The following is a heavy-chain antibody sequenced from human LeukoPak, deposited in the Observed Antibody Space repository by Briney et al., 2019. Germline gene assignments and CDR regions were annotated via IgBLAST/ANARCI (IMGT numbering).Heavy chain of an antibody. V-gene: IGHV4-59*01. J-gene: IGHJ4*02. D-gene: IGHD2-2*01. Sequence: SEXLSLTCTVSGGSISSYYWSWIRQPPGKGLEWIGYIYYSGSTNYNPSLKSRGTISVDTSKNQFSLKLSSVTAADTAVYYCARYLGYCSSTSCFYYFDYWGQGTLVTVSS. CDR1: GGSISSYY. CDR2: IYYSGST. CDR3: ARYLGYCSSTSCFYYFDY.